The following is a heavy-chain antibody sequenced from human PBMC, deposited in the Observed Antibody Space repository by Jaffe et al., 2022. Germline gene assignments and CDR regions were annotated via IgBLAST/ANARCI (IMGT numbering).Heavy chain of an antibody. Sequence: QVQLVESGGGVVQPGRSLRLSCAASGFTFSSYGMHWVRQAPGKGLEWVAVISYDGSNKYYADSVKGRFTISRDNSKNTLYLQMNSLRAEDTAVYYCAKEQYSSGWYEVPSDAFDIWGQGTMVTVSS. J-gene: IGHJ3*02. CDR3: AKEQYSSGWYEVPSDAFDI. D-gene: IGHD6-19*01. CDR2: ISYDGSNK. V-gene: IGHV3-30*18. CDR1: GFTFSSYG.